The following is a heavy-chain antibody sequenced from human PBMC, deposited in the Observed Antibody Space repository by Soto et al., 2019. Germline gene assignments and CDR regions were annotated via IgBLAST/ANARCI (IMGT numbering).Heavy chain of an antibody. CDR3: ARQGSGYDLLEYYYMDV. CDR2: IYYSGST. V-gene: IGHV4-59*08. CDR1: GGSSSSYY. J-gene: IGHJ6*03. D-gene: IGHD5-12*01. Sequence: SETLSLTCTVSGGSSSSYYWSWIRQPPGKGLEWIGYIYYSGSTNYNPSLKSRVTISVDTSKNQFSLKLSSVAAADTAVYYCARQGSGYDLLEYYYMDVGGKGTTVTVSS.